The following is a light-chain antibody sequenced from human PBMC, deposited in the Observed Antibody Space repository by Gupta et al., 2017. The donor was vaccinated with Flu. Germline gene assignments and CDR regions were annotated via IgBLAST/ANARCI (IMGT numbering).Light chain of an antibody. CDR1: ALLKQY. CDR3: QSADSSGTWV. V-gene: IGLV3-25*03. Sequence: PGQTARITCSGDALLKQYAYWYQQKPGQAPVLVIYKDSERPSGIPERFSGSSSGTTVTLTISGGQAEDEADYYCQSADSSGTWVFGGGTKLTVL. J-gene: IGLJ3*02. CDR2: KDS.